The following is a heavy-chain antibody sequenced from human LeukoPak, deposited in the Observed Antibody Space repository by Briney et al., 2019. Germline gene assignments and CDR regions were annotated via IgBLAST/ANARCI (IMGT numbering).Heavy chain of an antibody. CDR2: ISSGSSHI. CDR1: GFNFDSYT. V-gene: IGHV3-21*01. Sequence: PGGSLRLSCAASGFNFDSYTMTWVRQAPGKGLEWVSSISSGSSHIYYADSMKGRFTISRDNAKNSLYLQMNSLRAEDTAVYYCARFLTVAVVPQRVDCWGQGTLVTVSS. CDR3: ARFLTVAVVPQRVDC. J-gene: IGHJ4*02. D-gene: IGHD6-19*01.